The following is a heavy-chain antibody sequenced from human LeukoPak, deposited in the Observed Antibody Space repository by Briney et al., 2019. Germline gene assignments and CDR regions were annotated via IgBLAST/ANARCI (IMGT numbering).Heavy chain of an antibody. CDR2: ISGSGGST. D-gene: IGHD1-26*01. J-gene: IGHJ3*02. Sequence: GGSLRLSCAASGFTFSSYAMSWVRQAPGKGLEWVSAISGSGGSTYYADSVKGRFTISRDSSKNTLYLQMNSLRAEDTAVYYCAKDKVGATRAFDIWGQGTMVTVSS. CDR3: AKDKVGATRAFDI. CDR1: GFTFSSYA. V-gene: IGHV3-23*01.